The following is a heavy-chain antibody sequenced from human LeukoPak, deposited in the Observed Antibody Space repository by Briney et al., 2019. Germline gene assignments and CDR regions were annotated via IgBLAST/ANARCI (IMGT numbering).Heavy chain of an antibody. Sequence: GGSLRLSCAASGFTFDDYAMHWVRQAPGKGLEWVSAISGSGGSTYYADSVKGRFTISRDNSKNTLYLQMNSLRAEDTAVYYCAKEPYGDYYFDYWGQGTLVTVSS. V-gene: IGHV3-23*01. CDR2: ISGSGGST. CDR1: GFTFDDYA. CDR3: AKEPYGDYYFDY. D-gene: IGHD4-17*01. J-gene: IGHJ4*02.